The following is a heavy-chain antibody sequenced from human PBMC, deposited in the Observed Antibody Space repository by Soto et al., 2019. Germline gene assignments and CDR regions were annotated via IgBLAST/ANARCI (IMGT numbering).Heavy chain of an antibody. CDR1: GYSFTSYW. J-gene: IGHJ6*02. D-gene: IGHD6-13*01. V-gene: IGHV5-51*01. CDR3: ARTSSAGKYYYGLAF. CDR2: IYPGDSDT. Sequence: PGESLKISCKGSGYSFTSYWIGWVRQMPGKGLEWMGIIYPGDSDTRYSPSFQGQVTISADKSISTAYLQWSSLKASDTAMYYCARTSSAGKYYYGLAFWGQGTTVTVSS.